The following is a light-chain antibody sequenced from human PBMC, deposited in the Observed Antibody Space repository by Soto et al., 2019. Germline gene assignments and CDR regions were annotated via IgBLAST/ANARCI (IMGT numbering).Light chain of an antibody. Sequence: VLMIQSPLSLPVTLGQPASITCRSSQSLLYTNGHTYLHWFQHMPGQSPRRLINMVSNRDSGVPDRVVASGTATDFTLRISRVEADDLGVYYGVQCTHWPITCGQGTRLEIK. CDR2: MVS. CDR1: QSLLYTNGHTY. J-gene: IGKJ5*01. CDR3: VQCTHWPIT. V-gene: IGKV2-30*01.